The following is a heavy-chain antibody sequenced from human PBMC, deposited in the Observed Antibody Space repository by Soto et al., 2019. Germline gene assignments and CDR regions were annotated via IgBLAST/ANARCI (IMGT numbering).Heavy chain of an antibody. Sequence: GASVKVSCKASGFTFTGYYIHWVRQAPGQGLERMGWIKSNGDDRKYAQKFQDRVTMTRDTSMNTVYMELSRLRSDDTAVYYCARDQRSYGEVPFDYWGQGTLVTVSS. V-gene: IGHV1-2*02. D-gene: IGHD3-16*01. CDR3: ARDQRSYGEVPFDY. CDR1: GFTFTGYY. J-gene: IGHJ4*02. CDR2: IKSNGDDR.